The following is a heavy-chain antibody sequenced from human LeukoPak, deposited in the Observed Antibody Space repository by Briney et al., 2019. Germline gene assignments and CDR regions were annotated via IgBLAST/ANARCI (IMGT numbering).Heavy chain of an antibody. CDR1: GFTFSSYA. CDR3: AKRGYYYDSSGYYYFDY. Sequence: PGGSLRPSCVGSGFTFSSYALSWVRQAPGKGLEWVSTISGSGGSIYYADSVRGRFTISRDNSKNTLYLQMNSLRAEDTAVYYCAKRGYYYDSSGYYYFDYWGQGTLVTVSS. D-gene: IGHD3-22*01. V-gene: IGHV3-23*01. J-gene: IGHJ4*02. CDR2: ISGSGGSI.